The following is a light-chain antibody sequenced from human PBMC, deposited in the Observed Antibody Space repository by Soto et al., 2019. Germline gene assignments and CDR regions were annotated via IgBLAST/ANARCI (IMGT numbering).Light chain of an antibody. CDR2: AAS. Sequence: DIQMTQSPSSLSASVGDRVTITCRASQGISNYLAWYQQKPGKVPKLLMYAASTLQSGVPSRFSGSGSGRDITRTISSLQTEDVATYYCQEYNSAPHTFGGGTKVEIK. CDR1: QGISNY. J-gene: IGKJ4*01. CDR3: QEYNSAPHT. V-gene: IGKV1-27*01.